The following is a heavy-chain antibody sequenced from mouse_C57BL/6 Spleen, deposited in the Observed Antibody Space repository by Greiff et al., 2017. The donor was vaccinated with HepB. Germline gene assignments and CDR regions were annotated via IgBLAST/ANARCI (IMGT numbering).Heavy chain of an antibody. V-gene: IGHV1-26*01. Sequence: EVQLQQSGPELVKPGASVKISCKASGYTFTDYYMNWVKQSHGKSLEWIGDINPNNGGTSYNQKFKGKATLTVDKSSSTAYMELRSLTSEASAVYYGGRSNFDVWGQGTTVTVAS. J-gene: IGHJ1*01. CDR3: GRSNFDV. CDR2: INPNNGGT. CDR1: GYTFTDYY.